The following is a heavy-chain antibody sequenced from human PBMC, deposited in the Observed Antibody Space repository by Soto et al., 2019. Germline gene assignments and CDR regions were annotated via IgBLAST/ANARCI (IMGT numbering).Heavy chain of an antibody. CDR3: ARTPVVTMARFSMDV. J-gene: IGHJ6*02. CDR1: GYTFTSYY. CDR2: INPSGGSK. D-gene: IGHD3-10*01. V-gene: IGHV1-46*03. Sequence: ASVKVSCKASGYTFTSYYIHWVRQAPGQGLEWMGIINPSGGSKNYAQKFQGRVTMTRDTSTSTVYMELTSLRSEDTAVYYCARTPVVTMARFSMDVWGQGTTVTVSS.